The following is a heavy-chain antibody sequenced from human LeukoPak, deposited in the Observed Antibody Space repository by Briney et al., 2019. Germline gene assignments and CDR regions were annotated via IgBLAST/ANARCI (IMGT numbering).Heavy chain of an antibody. Sequence: ASVKVSCKASGYTFTSYAMHWVRQAPGQRLEWMGWINAGNGNTKYSQKFQGRVTITRDTSASTAYMELSSLRSEDTAVYYCARRPGEVYDSWSGYYLFNAFDIWGQGTMVTVSS. V-gene: IGHV1-3*01. CDR3: ARRPGEVYDSWSGYYLFNAFDI. D-gene: IGHD3-3*01. CDR1: GYTFTSYA. J-gene: IGHJ3*02. CDR2: INAGNGNT.